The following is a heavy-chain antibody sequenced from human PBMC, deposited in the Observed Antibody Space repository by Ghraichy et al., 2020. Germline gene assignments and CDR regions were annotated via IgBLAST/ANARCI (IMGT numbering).Heavy chain of an antibody. D-gene: IGHD7-27*01. Sequence: GGSLRLSCTASGITFSSFGMHWVRQAPGRGLEWVAVIWYDGSKKYYRGSVKDRFTIARDNSKDTLYLQMNGLRAEDTAFYYCAREAPTNWGSVGAFDIWGQGTMVTVSS. J-gene: IGHJ3*02. V-gene: IGHV3-33*01. CDR1: GITFSSFG. CDR3: AREAPTNWGSVGAFDI. CDR2: IWYDGSKK.